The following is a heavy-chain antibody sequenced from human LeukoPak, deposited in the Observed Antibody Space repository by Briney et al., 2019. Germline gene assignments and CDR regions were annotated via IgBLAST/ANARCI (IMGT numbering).Heavy chain of an antibody. CDR1: EYSFATYW. D-gene: IGHD5-18*01. CDR2: IYPSDSDT. CDR3: AGNVRGYSYGLFDY. J-gene: IGHJ4*02. Sequence: GESLKISCQGSEYSFATYWIAWLRQMPGKGLEWMGIIYPSDSDTRYSPSFQGQVTISADKSIKTAYLQWSSLKASDTAMYYCAGNVRGYSYGLFDYWGQGTLVTVSS. V-gene: IGHV5-51*01.